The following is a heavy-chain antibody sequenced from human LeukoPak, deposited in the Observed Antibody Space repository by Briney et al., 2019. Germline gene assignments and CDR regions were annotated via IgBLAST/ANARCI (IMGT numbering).Heavy chain of an antibody. CDR3: AREGTMIVVVIPLDY. V-gene: IGHV3-30*04. J-gene: IGHJ4*02. CDR2: ISYDGSNK. CDR1: GFTFSSYA. D-gene: IGHD3-22*01. Sequence: GRSLRLSCAASGFTFSSYAMHWVRQAPGKGLEWVAVISYDGSNKYYADSVKGRFTISRDNSKNTLYLQMNSLRAEDTAVYYCAREGTMIVVVIPLDYWGQGTLVTFSS.